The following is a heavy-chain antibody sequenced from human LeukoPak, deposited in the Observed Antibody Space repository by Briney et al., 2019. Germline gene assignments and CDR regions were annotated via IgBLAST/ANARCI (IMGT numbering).Heavy chain of an antibody. CDR3: ASPSGYNYAGSPLGY. Sequence: GGSLRLSCAASGFTFSSYNMNWVRQAPGKGLEWVSSISSSSSYIYYADSVKGRFTISRDNAKNSLYLQMNSLRAEDTAVYYCASPSGYNYAGSPLGYWGQGTLVTVSP. CDR1: GFTFSSYN. J-gene: IGHJ4*02. CDR2: ISSSSSYI. V-gene: IGHV3-21*01. D-gene: IGHD5-12*01.